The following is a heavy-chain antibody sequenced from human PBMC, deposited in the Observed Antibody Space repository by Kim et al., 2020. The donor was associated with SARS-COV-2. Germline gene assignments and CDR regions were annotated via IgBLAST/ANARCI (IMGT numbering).Heavy chain of an antibody. J-gene: IGHJ4*02. Sequence: GGSLRLSCAASGFTFSSYGMSWVRQAPGKGLEWVSAISGSDDRTYYTDSVKGRFTISRDNSKNTLYLQMNSLRAEDTAVYYCAKDRASGNYYGLRDYWGQGTRVTVSS. CDR3: AKDRASGNYYGLRDY. V-gene: IGHV3-23*01. CDR1: GFTFSSYG. CDR2: ISGSDDRT. D-gene: IGHD3-10*01.